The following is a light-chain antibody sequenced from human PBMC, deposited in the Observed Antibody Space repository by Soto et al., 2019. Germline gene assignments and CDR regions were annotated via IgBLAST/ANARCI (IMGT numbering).Light chain of an antibody. CDR2: GAS. Sequence: DIVMTQSPATLSVSPGDRATLSCRASQSVGSYLAWYQQKPGQAPRLLIYGASTRATGIPARFSGSGSGTEFALTISSMQSEDVAIYYCQQYNNWPPNRTFGQGTKVEIK. V-gene: IGKV3-15*01. CDR3: QQYNNWPPNRT. CDR1: QSVGSY. J-gene: IGKJ1*01.